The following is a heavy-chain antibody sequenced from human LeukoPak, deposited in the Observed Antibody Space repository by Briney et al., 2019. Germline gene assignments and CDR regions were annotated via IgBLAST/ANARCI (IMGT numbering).Heavy chain of an antibody. J-gene: IGHJ4*02. CDR2: IRAKAYGGTT. D-gene: IGHD3-10*01. Sequence: PGGSLRVSCTASGFPFGDHAMNWVRQAPGKGLEWVGFIRAKAYGGTTEYAASVKGRFTISRDHSRSIAYLQMNSLKTEDTAVYYCTRHNWVYGSWSYYFYFWGQGTLVTVSS. CDR1: GFPFGDHA. V-gene: IGHV3-49*04. CDR3: TRHNWVYGSWSYYFYF.